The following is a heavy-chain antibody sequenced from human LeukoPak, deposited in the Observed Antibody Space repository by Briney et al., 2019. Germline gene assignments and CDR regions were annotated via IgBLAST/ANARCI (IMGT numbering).Heavy chain of an antibody. CDR2: IYYSGRT. J-gene: IGHJ4*02. CDR1: GGSVSSYY. CDR3: ARGGIGYFDWFRFDY. D-gene: IGHD3-9*01. V-gene: IGHV4-59*02. Sequence: PSETLSLTCTVSGGSVSSYYWSWIRQPPGKGLEWVGNIYYSGRTNYNPSLKSRVTISVDTSKNQFSLKLSSVTAADTAVYYCARGGIGYFDWFRFDYWGQGTLVTVSS.